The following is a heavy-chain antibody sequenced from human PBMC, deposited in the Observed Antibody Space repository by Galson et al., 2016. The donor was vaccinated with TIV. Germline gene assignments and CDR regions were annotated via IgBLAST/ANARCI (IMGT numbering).Heavy chain of an antibody. CDR1: GYSITSSYY. J-gene: IGHJ5*02. V-gene: IGHV4-38-2*01. CDR3: ATYCSSTTCLFDP. CDR2: ITHAGST. Sequence: SETLSLTCAVSGYSITSSYYWGWIRQPPGKGLEWIGVITHAGSTYYSPSLKSRLTLSVDTSKNQFSLKLSSVTAADTAVYYCATYCSSTTCLFDPWGQGTLVTVSS. D-gene: IGHD2-2*01.